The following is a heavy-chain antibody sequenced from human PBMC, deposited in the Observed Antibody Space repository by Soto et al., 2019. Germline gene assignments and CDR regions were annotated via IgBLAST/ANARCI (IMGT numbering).Heavy chain of an antibody. CDR1: GYKVSDHY. V-gene: IGHV1-2*02. Sequence: QAQLIQSGAVVTKPGASVKISCKTSGYKVSDHYLHWVRQAPGQGPEWLGWLVPDSGDTNFARKFRGRIDMTRDRSMTTAYMELSGLTSDDTAMYYCARAVRYCRGTSCYTEGAFDVWGQGTMVSVSS. J-gene: IGHJ3*01. D-gene: IGHD2-15*01. CDR2: LVPDSGDT. CDR3: ARAVRYCRGTSCYTEGAFDV.